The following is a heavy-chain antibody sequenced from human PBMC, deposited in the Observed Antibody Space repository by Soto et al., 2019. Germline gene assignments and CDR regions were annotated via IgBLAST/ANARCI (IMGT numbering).Heavy chain of an antibody. Sequence: GGSLRLSCAASGFTFSSYSMNWVRQAPGKGLEWVSSISSSSSYIYYADSVKGRFTISRDNAKNSLYLQMNSLRAEDRVVYYCARVPYGSRSYRIPYYMDVWGKGTTVTVSS. J-gene: IGHJ6*03. V-gene: IGHV3-21*01. CDR1: GFTFSSYS. CDR2: ISSSSSYI. CDR3: ARVPYGSRSYRIPYYMDV. D-gene: IGHD3-10*01.